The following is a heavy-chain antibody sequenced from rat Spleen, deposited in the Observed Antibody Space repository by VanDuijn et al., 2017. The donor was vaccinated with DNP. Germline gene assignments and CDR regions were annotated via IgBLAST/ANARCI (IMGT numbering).Heavy chain of an antibody. Sequence: EVQLVESGGGLVQPGRSLKLSCAASGFTFSYYGMAWVRQVPSKGLEWVASITTGGGHTYYPDSVKGRFTISRDNAKSTLYLQMDSLRSEDTATYYCATHPYDGSYYYNAMDAWGQGTSVTVSS. CDR3: ATHPYDGSYYYNAMDA. V-gene: IGHV5S13*01. J-gene: IGHJ4*01. D-gene: IGHD1-12*02. CDR2: ITTGGGHT. CDR1: GFTFSYYG.